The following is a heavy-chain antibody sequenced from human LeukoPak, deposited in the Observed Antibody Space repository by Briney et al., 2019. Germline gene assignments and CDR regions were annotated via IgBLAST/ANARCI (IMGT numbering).Heavy chain of an antibody. CDR1: GYSITSGYY. Sequence: SETLSLTCSVSGYSITSGYYWGWIRQPPGNGLEGIGSFYRSGDTYYSPPLKQRVTISVDTTKNQFSLKLSSVTAADTAVYYCARDKGGAVPSSHAFDIWGQGTMVTVSS. CDR3: ARDKGGAVPSSHAFDI. V-gene: IGHV4-38-2*02. J-gene: IGHJ3*02. CDR2: FYRSGDT. D-gene: IGHD6-19*01.